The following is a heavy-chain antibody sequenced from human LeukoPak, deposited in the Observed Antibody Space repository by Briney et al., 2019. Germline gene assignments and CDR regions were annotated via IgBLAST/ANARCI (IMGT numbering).Heavy chain of an antibody. Sequence: GGSLRLSCAASGFTFSSYGMHWVRQAPGKGLEWVAFIRYDGSNKYYADSVKGRFTISRDNSKNTLYLQMNSLRTEDTAVYYCASAWWGELRFDPWGQGTQVTVSS. CDR1: GFTFSSYG. D-gene: IGHD3-16*01. CDR3: ASAWWGELRFDP. J-gene: IGHJ5*02. V-gene: IGHV3-30*02. CDR2: IRYDGSNK.